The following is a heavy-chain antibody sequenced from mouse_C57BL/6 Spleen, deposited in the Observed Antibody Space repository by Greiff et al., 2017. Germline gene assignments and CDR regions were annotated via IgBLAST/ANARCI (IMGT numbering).Heavy chain of an antibody. D-gene: IGHD2-3*01. CDR2: IDPETGGT. CDR3: TDGPMDY. Sequence: VQLQQSGAELVRPGASVTLSCKASGYTFTDYEMPWVKQTPVHGLEWIGAIDPETGGTAYNQKFKGKAILTADKSSSTAYMELRSLTSEYSAVYYCTDGPMDYWGQGTSVTVSS. V-gene: IGHV1-15*01. J-gene: IGHJ4*01. CDR1: GYTFTDYE.